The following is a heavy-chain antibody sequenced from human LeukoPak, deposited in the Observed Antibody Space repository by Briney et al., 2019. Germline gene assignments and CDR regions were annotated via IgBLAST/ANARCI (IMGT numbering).Heavy chain of an antibody. CDR1: GGSFSGYY. CDR2: INHSGST. Sequence: SETLSLTCAVYGGSFSGYYWSWIRQPPGKGLEWIGEINHSGSTNYNPSLKSRVTISVDTSKNQFSLKLSSVTAADTAVYYCARGPSRIAARPFDYWGQGNPGHRLL. V-gene: IGHV4-34*01. D-gene: IGHD6-6*01. J-gene: IGHJ4*02. CDR3: ARGPSRIAARPFDY.